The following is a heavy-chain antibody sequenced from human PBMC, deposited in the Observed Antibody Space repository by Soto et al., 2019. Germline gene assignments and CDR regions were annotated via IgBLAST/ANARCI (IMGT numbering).Heavy chain of an antibody. J-gene: IGHJ4*02. Sequence: PSETLSLTCAVSGDSISSCYYWASLRRPPGKGLEWIGGIYHTGTTYYNPSLKCRVTISVDTSRNQFSLKLSSLTAADPAVYWGARTHYVGYFPYLGQGTLVTVSS. CDR1: GDSISSCYY. V-gene: IGHV4-38-2*01. CDR2: IYHTGTT. CDR3: ARTHYVGYFPY. D-gene: IGHD2-21*01.